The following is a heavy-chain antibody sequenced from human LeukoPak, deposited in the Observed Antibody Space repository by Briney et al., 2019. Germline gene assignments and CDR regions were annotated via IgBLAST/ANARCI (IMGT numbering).Heavy chain of an antibody. D-gene: IGHD5-18*01. Sequence: GGSLRLSCAASGFTVSSNYMSWVRQAPGKGLEWVSVIYSGGSTYYADSVKGRFTISRDNSKNTLYLQMNSLRAEDTAVYYCARDSVSSYGYLFDYWGQGTLVTVSS. CDR1: GFTVSSNY. V-gene: IGHV3-66*02. CDR2: IYSGGST. CDR3: ARDSVSSYGYLFDY. J-gene: IGHJ4*02.